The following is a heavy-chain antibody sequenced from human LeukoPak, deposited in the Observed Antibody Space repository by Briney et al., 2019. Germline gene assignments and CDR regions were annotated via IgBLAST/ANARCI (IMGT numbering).Heavy chain of an antibody. J-gene: IGHJ4*02. Sequence: PSETLSLTRTVSGGSISSSSYYWGWIRQPPGKGLEWIGSIYYSGSTYYNPSLKSRVTISVDTSKNQFSLKLSSVTAADTAVYYCARRMAAAGTIDYWGQGTLVTVSS. CDR3: ARRMAAAGTIDY. V-gene: IGHV4-39*07. CDR1: GGSISSSSYY. CDR2: IYYSGST. D-gene: IGHD6-13*01.